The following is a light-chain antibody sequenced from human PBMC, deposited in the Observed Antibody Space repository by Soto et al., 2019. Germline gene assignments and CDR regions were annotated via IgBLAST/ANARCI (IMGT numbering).Light chain of an antibody. CDR3: SSYTSSSTLVV. CDR2: DVS. CDR1: SSDVGGYNY. J-gene: IGLJ2*01. V-gene: IGLV2-14*01. Sequence: QSVLTQPASVSGSPGQWITISCTGTSSDVGGYNYVSWYQQHPGKAPKLMIYDVSNRPSGVSNRFSGSKSGNTASLTISGLQAEDEDDYYCSSYTSSSTLVVFGGGTKLTVL.